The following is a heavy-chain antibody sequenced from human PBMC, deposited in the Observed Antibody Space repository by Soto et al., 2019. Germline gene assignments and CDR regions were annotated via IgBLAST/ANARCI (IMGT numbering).Heavy chain of an antibody. CDR1: GFTFSNYA. J-gene: IGHJ6*02. CDR3: ARGHSSGWSDYYGMDV. CDR2: ISYDGTNK. Sequence: GSLRLSCEASGFTFSNYAMHWVRQAPGKGLEWVAVISYDGTNKYYAHSVKGRFTISRDNSENTLYLQMNSLRAEDTAVFYCARGHSSGWSDYYGMDVWGQGTTVTVSS. D-gene: IGHD6-19*01. V-gene: IGHV3-30*03.